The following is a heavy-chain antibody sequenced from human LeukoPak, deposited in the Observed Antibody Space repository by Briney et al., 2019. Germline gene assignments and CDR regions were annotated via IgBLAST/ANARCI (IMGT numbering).Heavy chain of an antibody. CDR1: GFTFRSYW. Sequence: GGSLRLSCAASGFTFRSYWMSWVRQAPGKGLEWVANIKQDGSERHYVDSVKGRFTISRDNAKNSLFLQMNSLRAEDTAVYYCARVNRETQPGYSTSWFYFAYWGQGTLATVSS. J-gene: IGHJ4*02. CDR3: ARVNRETQPGYSTSWFYFAY. D-gene: IGHD6-13*01. CDR2: IKQDGSER. V-gene: IGHV3-7*01.